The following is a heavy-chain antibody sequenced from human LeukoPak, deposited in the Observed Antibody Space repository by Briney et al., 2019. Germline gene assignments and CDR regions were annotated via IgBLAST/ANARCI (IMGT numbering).Heavy chain of an antibody. CDR2: IYYYGST. V-gene: IGHV4-39*01. D-gene: IGHD3-22*01. Sequence: SETLSLTCTVSGGSISSSSYYWGWIRQPPGKGLEWIGSIYYYGSTYYSPSLKSRVAISVDTSKNQFSLKLSSVTAADTAVYYCRGRYDSSASSDFDYWGQGTLVTVAS. CDR3: RGRYDSSASSDFDY. CDR1: GGSISSSSYY. J-gene: IGHJ4*02.